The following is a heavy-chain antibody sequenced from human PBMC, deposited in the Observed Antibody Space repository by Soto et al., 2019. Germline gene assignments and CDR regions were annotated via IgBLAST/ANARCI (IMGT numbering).Heavy chain of an antibody. D-gene: IGHD3-22*01. Sequence: PSETLSLTCTVSGGSISSSSSYWGWIRQHPGKGLEWVGSIYYLRNTYYNPSLGGRVSISVYPSKNQFSLNLNSVTAADTAVFYFAVLFPYVISCYHLNYLGQGTLVTVSS. CDR2: IYYLRNT. CDR1: GGSISSSSSY. J-gene: IGHJ4*02. V-gene: IGHV4-39*01. CDR3: AVLFPYVISCYHLNY.